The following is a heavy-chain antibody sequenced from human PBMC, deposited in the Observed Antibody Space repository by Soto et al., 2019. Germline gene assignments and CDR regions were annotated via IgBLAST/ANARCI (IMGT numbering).Heavy chain of an antibody. CDR3: ARGPDYEGYFDY. D-gene: IGHD3-22*01. CDR2: LNTPFGTP. J-gene: IGHJ4*02. CDR1: GYIFTNYY. V-gene: IGHV1-46*01. Sequence: GASVKVSCKASGYIFTNYYMHWLRQAPGQGLEWMGRLNTPFGTPTYAQTFQGRVTISADESMTTAYMELSGLTSEDTAVYYCARGPDYEGYFDYWGRGTLVTVSS.